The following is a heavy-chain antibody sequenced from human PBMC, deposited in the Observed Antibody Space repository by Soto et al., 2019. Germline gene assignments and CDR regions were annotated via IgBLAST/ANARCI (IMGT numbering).Heavy chain of an antibody. V-gene: IGHV2-5*02. CDR3: ARSLWFGELH. D-gene: IGHD3-10*01. CDR2: IYWDNDK. Sequence: QITLKESGPTLVKPTQTLTLTCSFSGFSLSTTGVGVGWIRHSPGKALEWLAIIYWDNDKRYSPSLKSRVTITKDTSKNQVVLTVPNMDPVDTGTYYCARSLWFGELHWGQGALVTVSS. J-gene: IGHJ4*02. CDR1: GFSLSTTGVG.